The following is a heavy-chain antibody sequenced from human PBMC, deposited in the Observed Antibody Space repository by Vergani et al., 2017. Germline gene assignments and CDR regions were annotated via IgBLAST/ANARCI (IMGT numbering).Heavy chain of an antibody. CDR1: GGSISSYY. V-gene: IGHV4-59*08. Sequence: QVQLQESGPGLVKPSETLSLTCTVSGGSISSYYWSWIRQPPGKGLEWIGYIYYSGSTNYNPSLKSRVTISVDTSKNQFSLKLSSVTAADTAVYYCARADTIFGVVDYYYGMDVWGQGTTVTVSS. D-gene: IGHD3-3*01. J-gene: IGHJ6*02. CDR2: IYYSGST. CDR3: ARADTIFGVVDYYYGMDV.